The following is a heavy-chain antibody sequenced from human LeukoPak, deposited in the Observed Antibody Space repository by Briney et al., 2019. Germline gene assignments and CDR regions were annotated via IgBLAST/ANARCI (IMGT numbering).Heavy chain of an antibody. CDR2: IIPIFGTA. CDR1: GGTFSSYA. CDR3: ARDGQSGYCSSTSCYSWVY. Sequence: SVKVSCKASGGTFSSYAISWVRQAPGQGLEWMGGIIPIFGTANYAQKFPGRVTITTDESTSTAYMELSSLRSEDTAVYYCARDGQSGYCSSTSCYSWVYWGQGTLVTVSS. D-gene: IGHD2-2*01. J-gene: IGHJ4*02. V-gene: IGHV1-69*05.